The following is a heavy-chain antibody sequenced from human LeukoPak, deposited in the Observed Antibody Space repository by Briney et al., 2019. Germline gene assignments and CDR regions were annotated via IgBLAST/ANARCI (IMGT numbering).Heavy chain of an antibody. Sequence: GVSLRLSCAASGFTFRTYAMSWVRQAPGKGLEWVSGISDSGDGTYYAESVKGRFTISRDNSKNTVFLQMNSLRADDTAKYYCEKDKAPGSWHTPSDFWGQGTLVTVSS. J-gene: IGHJ4*02. V-gene: IGHV3-23*01. CDR2: ISDSGDGT. CDR1: GFTFRTYA. CDR3: EKDKAPGSWHTPSDF. D-gene: IGHD6-13*01.